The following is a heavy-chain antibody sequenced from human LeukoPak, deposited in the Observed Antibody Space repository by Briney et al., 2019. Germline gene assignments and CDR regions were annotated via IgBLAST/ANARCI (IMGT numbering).Heavy chain of an antibody. V-gene: IGHV3-11*05. D-gene: IGHD6-19*01. J-gene: IGHJ4*02. Sequence: PGGSLRLSCAASGLTFSDYYMSWISQAPGKGLEWVSYISSTSSYINYADSVKGRFTISRDNAKNSLFLQMNSLRAEDTAVYYCARVSQWLVPYWGQGTLVTVSS. CDR1: GLTFSDYY. CDR2: ISSTSSYI. CDR3: ARVSQWLVPY.